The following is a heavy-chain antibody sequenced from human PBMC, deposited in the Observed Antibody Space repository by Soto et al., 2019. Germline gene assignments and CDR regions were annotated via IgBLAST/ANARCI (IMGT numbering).Heavy chain of an antibody. J-gene: IGHJ4*02. CDR2: INQDGSEG. CDR3: ARGDLDY. V-gene: IGHV3-7*01. CDR1: RFTFSNYW. Sequence: EVQLVESGGGLVQPGGSLRLSCAASRFTFSNYWMSWVRQAPGKGLEWVANINQDGSEGYYVDSVRGRFTISSDTAKNSLFLQMNSLRAEDTAVYYCARGDLDYWGQGILVTVSS.